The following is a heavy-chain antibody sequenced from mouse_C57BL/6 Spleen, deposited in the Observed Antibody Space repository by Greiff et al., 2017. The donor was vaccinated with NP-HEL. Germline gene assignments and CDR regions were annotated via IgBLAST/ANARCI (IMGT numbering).Heavy chain of an antibody. CDR2: IYPGDGDT. CDR3: ARSSNYGWFAY. CDR1: GYAFSSSW. J-gene: IGHJ3*01. D-gene: IGHD2-5*01. Sequence: VQLQQSGPELVKPGASVKISCKASGYAFSSSWMNWVKQRPGKGLEWIGRIYPGDGDTNYNGKFKGKATLTADKSSSTAYMQLSSLTSEDSAVYFCARSSNYGWFAYWGQGTLVTVSA. V-gene: IGHV1-82*01.